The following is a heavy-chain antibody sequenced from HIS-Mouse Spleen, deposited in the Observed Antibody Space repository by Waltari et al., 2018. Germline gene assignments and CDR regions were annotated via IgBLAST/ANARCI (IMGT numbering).Heavy chain of an antibody. J-gene: IGHJ4*02. CDR2: INHSGST. V-gene: IGHV4-34*01. Sequence: QVQLQQWGAGLLKPSETLSLTCAVYGGSFSGYYWSWVLQPPGKGLEWIGEINHSGSTNYNPSLKSRVTISVDTSKNQFSLKLSSVTAADTAVYYCARTSVGAALYYFDYWGQGTLVTVSS. CDR3: ARTSVGAALYYFDY. CDR1: GGSFSGYY. D-gene: IGHD1-26*01.